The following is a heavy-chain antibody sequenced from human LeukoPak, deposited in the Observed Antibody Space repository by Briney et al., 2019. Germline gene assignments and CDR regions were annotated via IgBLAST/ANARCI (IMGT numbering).Heavy chain of an antibody. CDR1: GFTFSSYS. CDR3: ARDVWNYDSSGLFDY. V-gene: IGHV3-48*01. Sequence: GGSLRLSCAASGFTFSSYSMNRVRQALGKGLEWVSYISSSSSTIYYADSVKGRFTISRDNAKNSLYLQMNSLRAEDTAVYYCARDVWNYDSSGLFDYWGQGTLVTVSS. J-gene: IGHJ4*02. D-gene: IGHD3-22*01. CDR2: ISSSSSTI.